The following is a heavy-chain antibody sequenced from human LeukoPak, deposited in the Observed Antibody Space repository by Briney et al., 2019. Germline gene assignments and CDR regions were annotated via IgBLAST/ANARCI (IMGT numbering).Heavy chain of an antibody. D-gene: IGHD3-9*01. CDR2: ISSGSSYI. Sequence: GGSLRLSCAASGLTFSTYTMNWVRQAPGKGLEWVSSISSGSSYIYYADSMKGRFTVSRDNAKNSLYLQMNSLKAEDTAVYYCASHYDIDYWGQGTLVTVSS. J-gene: IGHJ4*02. V-gene: IGHV3-21*06. CDR1: GLTFSTYT. CDR3: ASHYDIDY.